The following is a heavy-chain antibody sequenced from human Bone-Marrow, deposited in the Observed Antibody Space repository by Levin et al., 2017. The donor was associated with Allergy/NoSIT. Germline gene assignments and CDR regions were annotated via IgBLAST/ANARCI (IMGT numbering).Heavy chain of an antibody. CDR3: ASRNYYDGSDYYLYYFDY. CDR1: GFTFSSYA. D-gene: IGHD3-22*01. CDR2: ISESGGST. V-gene: IGHV3-23*01. Sequence: PGGSLRLSCAASGFTFSSYAMGWVRQAPGKGLEWVSAISESGGSTYYADSVKGRFTISRDNSKDTLYLQLSSLKDDDTAVYYCASRNYYDGSDYYLYYFDYWGQGTLVTVSS. J-gene: IGHJ4*02.